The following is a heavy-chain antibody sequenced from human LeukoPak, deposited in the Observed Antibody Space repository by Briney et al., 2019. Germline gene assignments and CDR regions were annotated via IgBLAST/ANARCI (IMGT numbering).Heavy chain of an antibody. J-gene: IGHJ5*02. V-gene: IGHV3-30*04. CDR1: GFTFSNYA. CDR3: ARHSSRWYDGGINWFDP. D-gene: IGHD6-19*01. Sequence: GGSLRLSCAASGFTFSNYAMHWVRQAPDKGLEWMAIVSYDGNAKYYVDSVKGRFTISRDNSKNTLYLQMNSLRAEDTAVYYCARHSSRWYDGGINWFDPWGQGTLATVSS. CDR2: VSYDGNAK.